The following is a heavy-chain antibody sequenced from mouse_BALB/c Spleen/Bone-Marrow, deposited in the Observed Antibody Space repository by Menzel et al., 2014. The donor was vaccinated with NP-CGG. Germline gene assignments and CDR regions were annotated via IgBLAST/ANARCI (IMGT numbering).Heavy chain of an antibody. Sequence: EVQGVESGGGLVQPGGSRKLSCAASGFTFSSFGMHWVRQAPEKGLEWVAYISSGSSTIYYADTVMGRFTISRDNPKNPLYHQWTSIRSEDTAIYYLERSGGSRGFFDYWRQAPTPPASS. J-gene: IGHJ2*01. CDR3: ERSGGSRGFFDY. V-gene: IGHV5-17*02. D-gene: IGHD1-1*02. CDR2: ISSGSSTI. CDR1: GFTFSSFG.